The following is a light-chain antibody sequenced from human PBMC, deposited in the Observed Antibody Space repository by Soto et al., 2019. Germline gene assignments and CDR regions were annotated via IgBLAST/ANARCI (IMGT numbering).Light chain of an antibody. CDR2: KNN. CDR1: SSNIGSNL. Sequence: QSVLTQPPSASGTPGQTVTISCSGSSSNIGSNLVYWYHQFPGTAPKLLIYKNNQRPSGVPDRFSGSKSGTSVSLAISGLRSEDEADYYCAAWDDTLNGVVFGGGTKLTVL. J-gene: IGLJ2*01. CDR3: AAWDDTLNGVV. V-gene: IGLV1-47*01.